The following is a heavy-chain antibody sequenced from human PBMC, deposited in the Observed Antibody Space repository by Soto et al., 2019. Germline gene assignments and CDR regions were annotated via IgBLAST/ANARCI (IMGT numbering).Heavy chain of an antibody. D-gene: IGHD3-10*01. CDR1: GYSFTSYW. CDR2: IDPSDSYT. Sequence: GESLKISCKGSGYSFTSYWISWVRQMPGKGLEWMGRIDPSDSYTNYSPSFQGHVTISADKSISTAYLQWSSLKASDTAMYYCARQAGPDRGGGRRFDYWGQGTLVTVSS. V-gene: IGHV5-10-1*01. CDR3: ARQAGPDRGGGRRFDY. J-gene: IGHJ4*02.